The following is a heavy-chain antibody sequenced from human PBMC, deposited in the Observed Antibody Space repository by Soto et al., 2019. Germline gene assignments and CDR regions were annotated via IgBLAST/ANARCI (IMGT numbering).Heavy chain of an antibody. CDR1: GGSISKYY. V-gene: IGHV4-59*01. J-gene: IGHJ3*02. CDR3: AIDSYCFTTTCYAPNACDI. Sequence: SETLSLTCTVSGGSISKYYWSWIRQSPGKGLEWIGYIYYSGSTKYNPSLKSRVTISVDTSKNQFSLKLSSVTAADTAVYCCAIDSYCFTTTCYAPNACDIWGQGTMVTVS. CDR2: IYYSGST. D-gene: IGHD2-2*01.